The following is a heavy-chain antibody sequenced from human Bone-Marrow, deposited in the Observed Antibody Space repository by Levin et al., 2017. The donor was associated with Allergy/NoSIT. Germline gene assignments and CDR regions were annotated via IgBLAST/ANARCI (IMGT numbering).Heavy chain of an antibody. CDR2: INPHGSVT. V-gene: IGHV3-7*03. J-gene: IGHJ4*02. Sequence: LSLTCAASGFTFRNFWMTWVRQAPGKGLEWVANINPHGSVTYYVDSVKGRFTISRDNIENSLSLQMSSLRIDDTAVYYCATSEASAANDWGQGTLVTVSS. CDR3: ATSEASAAND. CDR1: GFTFRNFW. D-gene: IGHD2-8*01.